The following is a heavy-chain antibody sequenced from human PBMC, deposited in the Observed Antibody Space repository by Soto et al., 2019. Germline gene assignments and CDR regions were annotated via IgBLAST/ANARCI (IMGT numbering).Heavy chain of an antibody. V-gene: IGHV3-21*01. CDR3: ARGRAKGVLDAFDI. CDR2: ISSSSSYI. CDR1: GFTFSSYS. J-gene: IGHJ3*02. D-gene: IGHD3-16*01. Sequence: GGSLRLSCAASGFTFSSYSMNWVRQAPGKGLEWVSSISSSSSYIYYAGSVKGRFTITRDNAKNSLYLQMNSLRAEDTAVYYCARGRAKGVLDAFDIWGQGTMVTVSS.